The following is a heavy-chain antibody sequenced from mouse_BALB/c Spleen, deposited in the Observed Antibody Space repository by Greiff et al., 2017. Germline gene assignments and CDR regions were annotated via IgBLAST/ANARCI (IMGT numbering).Heavy chain of an antibody. J-gene: IGHJ4*01. CDR2: ISYSGST. D-gene: IGHD2-1*01. CDR1: GYSITSDYA. Sequence: EVKLMESGPGLVKPSQSLSLTCTVTGYSITSDYAWNWIRQCPGNQRECRGYISYSGSTSYNPSLKSRTTITRDTSKNQFFLQLNSVTTEDTATYDCARDGKAMDYWGQGTSVTVSS. CDR3: ARDGKAMDY. V-gene: IGHV3-2*02.